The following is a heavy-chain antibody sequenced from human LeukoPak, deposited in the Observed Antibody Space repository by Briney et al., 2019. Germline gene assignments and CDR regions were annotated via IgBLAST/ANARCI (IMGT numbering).Heavy chain of an antibody. J-gene: IGHJ4*02. CDR2: ISAYNGNT. CDR3: ARDVTVADT. D-gene: IGHD6-19*01. Sequence: AXXKVSCKASGYSFSSYGITWVRQAPGQGLEWMGWISAYNGNTKYAQKLQGRVKMNTETYKRREYMEVRSLRSDDTAVYYCARDVTVADTWGQGTLVTVSS. CDR1: GYSFSSYG. V-gene: IGHV1-18*01.